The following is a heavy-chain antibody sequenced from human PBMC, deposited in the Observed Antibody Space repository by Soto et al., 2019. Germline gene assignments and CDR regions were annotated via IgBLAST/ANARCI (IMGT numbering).Heavy chain of an antibody. J-gene: IGHJ3*02. CDR1: GFTFSRHA. CDR3: AKDNYYHNPEAFHI. CDR2: LSDSGGSI. D-gene: IGHD3-22*01. V-gene: IGHV3-23*01. Sequence: PGGSLRLSCTASGFTFSRHAMTWVRQAPGKGLEWVSGLSDSGGSIYYADSVKGRFTISRDNSMNTLYLQMNSLRAEDTAVYYCAKDNYYHNPEAFHIRGQATMVTVSS.